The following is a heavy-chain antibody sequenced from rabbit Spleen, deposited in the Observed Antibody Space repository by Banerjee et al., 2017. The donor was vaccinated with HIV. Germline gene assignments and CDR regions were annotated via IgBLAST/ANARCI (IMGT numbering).Heavy chain of an antibody. D-gene: IGHD5-1*01. CDR1: GFSLSNNYW. V-gene: IGHV1S43*01. CDR2: IYTTSGST. J-gene: IGHJ4*01. CDR3: AREDVGGSCSL. Sequence: QEQLVEYGGGLFQPGGSLALTCKASGFSLSNNYWMNWVRQAPGKGLELIACIYTTSGSTWYASWVNGRFTISSDNAQNNVDLQLNSLTAADTATYFCAREDVGGSCSLWGPGTLVTVS.